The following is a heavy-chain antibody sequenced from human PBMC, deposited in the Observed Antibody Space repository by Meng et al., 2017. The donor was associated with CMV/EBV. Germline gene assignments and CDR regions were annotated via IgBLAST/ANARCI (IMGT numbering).Heavy chain of an antibody. CDR1: GFTFSIYA. Sequence: GESLKISCAASGFTFSIYAMHWVRQAPGKGLEWVALISYDGSNKYYADSVKGRFTISRDNSKNTLYLQMNSLRAEDTAVYYCARDVRVLEWVPIIDYFDYWGQGTLVTVSS. CDR3: ARDVRVLEWVPIIDYFDY. D-gene: IGHD3-3*01. CDR2: ISYDGSNK. J-gene: IGHJ4*02. V-gene: IGHV3-30-3*01.